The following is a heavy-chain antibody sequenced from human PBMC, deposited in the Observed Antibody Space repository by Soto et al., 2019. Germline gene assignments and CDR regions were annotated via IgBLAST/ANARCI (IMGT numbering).Heavy chain of an antibody. J-gene: IGHJ3*02. Sequence: ASVKVSCKASGGTFSSYAISWLRQCAGQGLEWMGGIIPIFGTANYAQKFQGRVTITADKSTSTAYMELSSLRSEDTAVYYCARVSRIQLWLRLDIWGQGTMVTVSS. V-gene: IGHV1-69*06. D-gene: IGHD5-18*01. CDR2: IIPIFGTA. CDR3: ARVSRIQLWLRLDI. CDR1: GGTFSSYA.